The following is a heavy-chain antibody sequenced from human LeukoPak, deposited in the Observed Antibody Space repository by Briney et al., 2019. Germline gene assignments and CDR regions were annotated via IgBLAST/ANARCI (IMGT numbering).Heavy chain of an antibody. CDR1: GFTFSSYA. CDR3: ANGWSPDY. Sequence: GGSLRLSCAASGFTFSSYAMHWVRQAPGKGLEWVAVISYDGSNKYYADSVKGRFTIFRDNSKNTLYLQMNSLRAEDTAVYHCANGWSPDYWGRGTLVTVSS. V-gene: IGHV3-30-3*01. D-gene: IGHD2-15*01. J-gene: IGHJ4*02. CDR2: ISYDGSNK.